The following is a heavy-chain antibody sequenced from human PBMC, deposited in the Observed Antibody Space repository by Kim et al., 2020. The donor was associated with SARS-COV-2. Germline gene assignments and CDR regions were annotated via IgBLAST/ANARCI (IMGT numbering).Heavy chain of an antibody. Sequence: SETLSLTCAVYGGSFSGYYWSWIRQPPGKGLEWIGEINHSGSTNYNPSLKSRVTISVDTSKNQFSLKLSSVTAADTAVYYCARGRGFQGSITIFGVAPYYYYGMDVWGQGTTVTVSS. V-gene: IGHV4-34*01. CDR1: GGSFSGYY. CDR2: INHSGST. J-gene: IGHJ6*02. CDR3: ARGRGFQGSITIFGVAPYYYYGMDV. D-gene: IGHD3-3*01.